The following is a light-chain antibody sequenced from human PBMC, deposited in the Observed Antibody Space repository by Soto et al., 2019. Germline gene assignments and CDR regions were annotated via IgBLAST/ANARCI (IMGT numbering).Light chain of an antibody. CDR3: QQYAGPPTP. J-gene: IGKJ5*01. V-gene: IGKV3-20*01. CDR2: GAS. CDR1: QTVSNNY. Sequence: EIEVTQSPATLSVSPGDRDTLSCRASQTVSNNYLAWCQQKPGQAPRVIMYGASRRVTGIPDRFSGGGSGTDFTLTISRLEPEDFAVYFCQQYAGPPTPFGRGTRLEIK.